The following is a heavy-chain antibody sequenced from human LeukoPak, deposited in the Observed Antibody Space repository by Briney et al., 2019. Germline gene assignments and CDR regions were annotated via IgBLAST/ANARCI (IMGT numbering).Heavy chain of an antibody. CDR2: IYTSGST. V-gene: IGHV4-61*02. D-gene: IGHD2-2*01. Sequence: SETLSLTCTVSGGSISSGSYYWSWIRQPAGKGLEWIGRIYTSGSTNYNPSLKSRVTISVDTSKNQFSLKLSSVTAADTAVYYCATTVVPAATRGRVDAFDIWGQGTMVTVSS. J-gene: IGHJ3*02. CDR3: ATTVVPAATRGRVDAFDI. CDR1: GGSISSGSYY.